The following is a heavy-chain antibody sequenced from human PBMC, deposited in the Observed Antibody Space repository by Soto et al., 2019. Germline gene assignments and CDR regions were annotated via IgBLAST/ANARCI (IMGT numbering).Heavy chain of an antibody. CDR3: ARLGSSGWYQGSYFDY. D-gene: IGHD6-19*01. Sequence: QLQLQESGPGLVKASETLSLTCTVSGGSITRNNHFWGWIRQSPGKGLEWIGSIQYGGTTNYNPSLKSRVIMSAETSTNQFSLMMNSVTAADTAVYYCARLGSSGWYQGSYFDYWGQGTLVTVSS. CDR1: GGSITRNNHF. V-gene: IGHV4-39*01. J-gene: IGHJ4*02. CDR2: IQYGGTT.